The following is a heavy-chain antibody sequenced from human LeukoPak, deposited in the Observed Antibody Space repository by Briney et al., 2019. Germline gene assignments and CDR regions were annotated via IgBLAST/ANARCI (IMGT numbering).Heavy chain of an antibody. Sequence: PGGSLRLSCDGSGFTFSSHEMNWVRQAPGKGLEWVGRIKSKTDGGTTDYAAPVKGRFTVSRDDSRNTLFLQMDSLKTEDTAVYYCSTTLAGLYYFDSWGQGTLVTVSS. CDR2: IKSKTDGGTT. J-gene: IGHJ4*02. CDR3: STTLAGLYYFDS. D-gene: IGHD6-19*01. V-gene: IGHV3-15*01. CDR1: GFTFSSHE.